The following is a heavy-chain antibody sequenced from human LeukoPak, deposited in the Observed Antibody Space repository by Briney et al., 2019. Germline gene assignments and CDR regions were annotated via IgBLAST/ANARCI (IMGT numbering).Heavy chain of an antibody. CDR1: GGSISSYY. J-gene: IGHJ6*03. V-gene: IGHV4-59*01. CDR2: IYYSGST. CDR3: ARGPYYYMEV. Sequence: PSEALSLTCTVSGGSISSYYWSWIRQPPGKGLEWIGYIYYSGSTNYNPSLKSRVTISLDTSKNQFSLKLTSVTAADTAVYYCARGPYYYMEVWGKGATVTVSS.